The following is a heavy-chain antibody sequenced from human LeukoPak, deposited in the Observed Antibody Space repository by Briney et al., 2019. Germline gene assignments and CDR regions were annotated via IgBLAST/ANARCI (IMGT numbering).Heavy chain of an antibody. CDR2: MYTSGGT. J-gene: IGHJ6*03. V-gene: IGHV4-4*09. CDR3: AITYRADYYYMDV. Sequence: PSETLSLTCTVSDSSISSYYWNWIRQPPGKGLEWIGYMYTSGGTNYNPSLKSRVTISVDTSKNQFSLKLRSVTAADTAMYHCAITYRADYYYMDVWGRGTTVTVSS. CDR1: DSSISSYY.